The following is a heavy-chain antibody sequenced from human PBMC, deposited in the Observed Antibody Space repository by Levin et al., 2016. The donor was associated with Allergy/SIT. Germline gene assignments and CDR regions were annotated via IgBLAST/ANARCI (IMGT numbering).Heavy chain of an antibody. CDR1: GGSISSGDYY. J-gene: IGHJ3*01. CDR3: ARGGGLDAFDV. V-gene: IGHV4-61*08. CDR2: IYYSGST. Sequence: SETLSLTCTVSGGSISSGDYYWSWIRQPPGKGLEWIGYIYYSGSTNYNPSLKSRVTISLDTSKNQFSLKLSSVTAADTAVYYCARGGGLDAFDVWGQGTMVTVSS.